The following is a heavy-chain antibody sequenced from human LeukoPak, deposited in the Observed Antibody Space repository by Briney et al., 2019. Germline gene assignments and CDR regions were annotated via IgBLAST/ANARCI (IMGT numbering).Heavy chain of an antibody. Sequence: GGSLRLSCAASGFTFSSHGMNWVRQAPGKGLEWVSGISPSGGITYYADSVKGRFTISRDNSKNTLYLQMNSLRAEDTAVYYCAVAGSGSYFPWDYYYYMDVWGKGTTVTISS. CDR3: AVAGSGSYFPWDYYYYMDV. CDR1: GFTFSSHG. CDR2: ISPSGGIT. D-gene: IGHD3-10*01. V-gene: IGHV3-23*01. J-gene: IGHJ6*03.